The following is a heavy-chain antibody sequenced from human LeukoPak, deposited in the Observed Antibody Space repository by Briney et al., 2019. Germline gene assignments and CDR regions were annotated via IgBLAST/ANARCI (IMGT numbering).Heavy chain of an antibody. CDR2: INHSGST. Sequence: SETLSLTRAVYGGSFSGYYWSWIRQPPGKGLEWIGEINHSGSTNYNPSLRSRVTISVDTSKNQFSLKLSSVTAADTAVYYCARGSGWYFRWFDPWGQGTLVTVSS. J-gene: IGHJ5*02. D-gene: IGHD6-19*01. V-gene: IGHV4-34*01. CDR1: GGSFSGYY. CDR3: ARGSGWYFRWFDP.